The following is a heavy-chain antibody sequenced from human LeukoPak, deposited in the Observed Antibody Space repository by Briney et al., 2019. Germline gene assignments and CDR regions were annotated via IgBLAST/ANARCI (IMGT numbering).Heavy chain of an antibody. Sequence: ASVKVSCKASGYTFTGYYMHWVRQAPGQGLEWMGWMNPNSGNTGYAQKFQGRVTMTRNTSISTAYMELSSLRSEDTAVYYCARGMPYYYDSSGYYIYWGQGTLVTVSS. CDR2: MNPNSGNT. D-gene: IGHD3-22*01. J-gene: IGHJ4*02. CDR3: ARGMPYYYDSSGYYIY. CDR1: GYTFTGYY. V-gene: IGHV1-8*02.